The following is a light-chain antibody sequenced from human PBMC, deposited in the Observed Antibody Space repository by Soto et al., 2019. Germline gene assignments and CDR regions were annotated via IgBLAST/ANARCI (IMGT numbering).Light chain of an antibody. J-gene: IGLJ2*01. Sequence: QSALTQPASVSGSPGQSITISCTGTSSDVGGYNYVSWYQQHPGKAPKLMIYDVSNRPSGVSNRFSGSKSGNTASLTISGPQAEEDADDYCSSYTTSSTPVVFGGGTKVTVL. V-gene: IGLV2-14*01. CDR2: DVS. CDR1: SSDVGGYNY. CDR3: SSYTTSSTPVV.